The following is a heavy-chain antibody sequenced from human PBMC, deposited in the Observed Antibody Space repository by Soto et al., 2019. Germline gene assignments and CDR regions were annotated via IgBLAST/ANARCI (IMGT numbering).Heavy chain of an antibody. D-gene: IGHD5-18*01. J-gene: IGHJ3*02. Sequence: RLSCAASGFTFSSYGMHWVRQAPGKGLEWVAVISYDGSNKYYADSVKGRFTISRDNSKNTLYLQMNSLRAEDTAVYYCAKGLFVDTAIPEDAFDIWGQGTMVSVSS. CDR2: ISYDGSNK. CDR3: AKGLFVDTAIPEDAFDI. V-gene: IGHV3-30*18. CDR1: GFTFSSYG.